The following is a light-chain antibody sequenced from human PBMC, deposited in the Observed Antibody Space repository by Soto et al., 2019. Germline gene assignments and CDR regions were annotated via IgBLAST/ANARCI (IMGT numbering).Light chain of an antibody. J-gene: IGLJ2*01. CDR2: GNS. V-gene: IGLV1-40*01. Sequence: QSVLTQPPSVSGAPGQRVTISCTGSSSNIGAGYDVHWYQQLPGTAPKLLIYGNSNRPSGVPDRFSGSKSGTSASLAITGLHAEDEADYYYQSYDSREGVVFGGGTKPAVL. CDR3: QSYDSREGVV. CDR1: SSNIGAGYD.